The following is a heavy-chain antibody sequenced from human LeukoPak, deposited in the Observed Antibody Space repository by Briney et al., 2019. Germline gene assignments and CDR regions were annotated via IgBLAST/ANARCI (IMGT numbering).Heavy chain of an antibody. CDR3: SKWGDYGVLTGYYDSDF. V-gene: IGHV3-23*01. Sequence: GASLRLSCAASGFTFSNYAMSWVRQAPGKGLEWVSAIVGSGGSTYYADSVKGRFSISRDNSKNTLFLQMNSLRVEDTALYYCSKWGDYGVLTGYYDSDFWGQGTLVTVSS. D-gene: IGHD3-9*01. CDR1: GFTFSNYA. J-gene: IGHJ4*02. CDR2: IVGSGGST.